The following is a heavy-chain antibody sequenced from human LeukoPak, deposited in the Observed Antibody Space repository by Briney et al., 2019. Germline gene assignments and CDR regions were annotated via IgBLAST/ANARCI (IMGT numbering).Heavy chain of an antibody. CDR3: ARDRRGTIFGVVTERPYYYYYYYMDV. CDR2: IIPIFGTA. V-gene: IGHV1-69*05. J-gene: IGHJ6*03. D-gene: IGHD3-3*01. CDR1: GGTFSSYA. Sequence: WVKVSCKASGGTFSSYAISWVRQAPGQGLEWMGRIIPIFGTANYAQKFQGRVTITTDESTSTAYMELSSLRSEDTAVYYCARDRRGTIFGVVTERPYYYYYYYMDVWGKGTTVTVSS.